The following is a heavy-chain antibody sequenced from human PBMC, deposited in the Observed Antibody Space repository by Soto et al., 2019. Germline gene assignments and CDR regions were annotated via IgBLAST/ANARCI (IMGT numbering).Heavy chain of an antibody. Sequence: EVHLVESGGGLVQPGGSLRLSCAVSGFSVSDKYMSWFRQAPGKGLEWVSMISNDGSTHYADSVKGRFTISRDNSKNTVSLQMNSLRAEGSAVYYCARSGYGYAWGYWGQGTLVSVSS. V-gene: IGHV3-66*01. CDR1: GFSVSDKY. J-gene: IGHJ4*02. D-gene: IGHD5-18*01. CDR2: ISNDGST. CDR3: ARSGYGYAWGY.